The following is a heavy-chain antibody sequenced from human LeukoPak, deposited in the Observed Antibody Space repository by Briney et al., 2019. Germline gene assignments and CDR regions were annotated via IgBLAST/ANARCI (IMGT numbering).Heavy chain of an antibody. J-gene: IGHJ4*02. CDR1: GYTFTSYY. D-gene: IGHD5-18*01. CDR2: INPSGGST. CDR3: ATNLRDSAAIDY. V-gene: IGHV1-46*01. Sequence: ASVKVCCKASGYTFTSYYMHWVRQAPGQGLEWMGIINPSGGSTSYAQKFQGRVTMTRDTSTSTAYMELSSLRSEDTAVYYCATNLRDSAAIDYWGQGTLVTVSS.